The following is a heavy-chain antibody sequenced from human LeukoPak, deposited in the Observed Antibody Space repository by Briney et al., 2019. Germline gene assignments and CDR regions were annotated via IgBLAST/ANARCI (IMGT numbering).Heavy chain of an antibody. V-gene: IGHV1-46*01. Sequence: ASVKVSCKASGYTFTSYYMHWVRQAPGQGLEWMGIINPSGGSTSYAQKFQGRVTMTRDMSTSTVYMELSSLRSEDTAVYYCARGDRITMIVVVTHAFDIWGQGTMVTVSS. J-gene: IGHJ3*02. CDR1: GYTFTSYY. CDR3: ARGDRITMIVVVTHAFDI. D-gene: IGHD3-22*01. CDR2: INPSGGST.